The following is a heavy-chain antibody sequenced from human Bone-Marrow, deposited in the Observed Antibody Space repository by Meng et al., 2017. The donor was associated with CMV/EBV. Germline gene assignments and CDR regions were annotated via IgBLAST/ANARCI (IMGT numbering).Heavy chain of an antibody. D-gene: IGHD3-3*01. V-gene: IGHV4-39*01. CDR2: IYYSGST. CDR1: GGSFSGYY. Sequence: SETLSLTCAVYGGSFSGYYWGWIRQPPGKGLEWIGSIYYSGSTYYNPSLKSRVTISVDTSKNQFPLKLSSVTAADTAGYYCARLSYDFWSGYYSHFDYWGQGTLVTVSS. J-gene: IGHJ4*02. CDR3: ARLSYDFWSGYYSHFDY.